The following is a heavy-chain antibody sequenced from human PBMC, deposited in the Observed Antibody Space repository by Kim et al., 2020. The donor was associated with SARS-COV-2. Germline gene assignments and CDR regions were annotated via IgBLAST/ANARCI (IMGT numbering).Heavy chain of an antibody. D-gene: IGHD6-13*01. CDR2: ISWNSGSI. Sequence: GKGLEWVSGISWNSGSIGYAESVKGRFTISRDTAKNSLYLQMNSLRAEDTALYYCAKDILPIAAAGIDYWGQGTLVTVSS. J-gene: IGHJ4*02. V-gene: IGHV3-9*01. CDR3: AKDILPIAAAGIDY.